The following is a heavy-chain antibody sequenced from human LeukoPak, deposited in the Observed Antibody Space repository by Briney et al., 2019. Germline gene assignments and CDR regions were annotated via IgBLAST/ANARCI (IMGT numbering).Heavy chain of an antibody. J-gene: IGHJ4*02. CDR2: INPNSGGT. Sequence: ASVKVSCKASGYTFTGYYMHWVRQAPGQGLEWMGWINPNSGGTNYAQKFQGRVTMTRDTSISTAYMELSRLRSDDTAVYYCARSPEIAHPKPREFDYWGQGTLVTVSS. D-gene: IGHD1-14*01. CDR1: GYTFTGYY. V-gene: IGHV1-2*02. CDR3: ARSPEIAHPKPREFDY.